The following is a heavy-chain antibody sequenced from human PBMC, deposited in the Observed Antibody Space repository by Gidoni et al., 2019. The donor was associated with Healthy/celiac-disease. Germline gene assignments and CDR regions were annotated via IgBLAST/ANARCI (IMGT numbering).Heavy chain of an antibody. J-gene: IGHJ3*02. CDR2: INPSGGGT. Sequence: QVQLVQSGAEVKKPGASVKVSCKASGYPFTSYYMHWVRQAPGQGLEWMGIINPSGGGTSYAQKFQGRVTMTRDTSTSTVYMELSSLRSEDTAVYYCARERVDSSGYAYTLMGAFDIWGQGTMVTVSS. D-gene: IGHD3-22*01. V-gene: IGHV1-46*01. CDR3: ARERVDSSGYAYTLMGAFDI. CDR1: GYPFTSYY.